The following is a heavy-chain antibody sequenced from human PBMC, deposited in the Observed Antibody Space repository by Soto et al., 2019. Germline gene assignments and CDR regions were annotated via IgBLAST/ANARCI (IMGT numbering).Heavy chain of an antibody. CDR2: IYYSGST. Sequence: SETLSLTCTVSCGSISSSSYYWGWIRQPPGKGLEWIGSIYYSGSTYYNPSLKSRVTISVDTSKSQFSLKLSSVTAADTAVYYCARIRSGSPYYYGMDVWGQGTTVTVSS. J-gene: IGHJ6*02. CDR1: CGSISSSSYY. D-gene: IGHD3-10*01. V-gene: IGHV4-39*01. CDR3: ARIRSGSPYYYGMDV.